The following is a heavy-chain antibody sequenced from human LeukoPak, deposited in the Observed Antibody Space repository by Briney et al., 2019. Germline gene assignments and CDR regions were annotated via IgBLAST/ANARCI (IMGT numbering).Heavy chain of an antibody. CDR3: ARDQMRPNYDFWSGPWGRAYYFDY. CDR1: GFTFSSYS. Sequence: PGGSLRLSCAASGFTFSSYSMNWVRQAPGKGLEWVSSISSSSYIYYAYSVKGRFTISRDNAKNSLYLQMNSLRAEDTALYYCARDQMRPNYDFWSGPWGRAYYFDYWGQGTLVTVSS. J-gene: IGHJ4*02. CDR2: ISSSSYI. V-gene: IGHV3-21*01. D-gene: IGHD3-3*01.